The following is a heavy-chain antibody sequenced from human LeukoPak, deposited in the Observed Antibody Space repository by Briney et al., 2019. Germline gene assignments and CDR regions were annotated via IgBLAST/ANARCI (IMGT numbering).Heavy chain of an antibody. J-gene: IGHJ6*03. CDR1: GYTFTSYY. Sequence: ASVKVSCKASGYTFTSYYMHWVRQAPGQGLEWMGIINPSGGSTSYAQKFQGRVTMTRDMSTSTVYMELSSLRSEDTAVYYCARVGCSSTSCSQSRLGGYYYYYMDVWGKGTTVTVS. V-gene: IGHV1-46*01. CDR2: INPSGGST. CDR3: ARVGCSSTSCSQSRLGGYYYYYMDV. D-gene: IGHD2-2*01.